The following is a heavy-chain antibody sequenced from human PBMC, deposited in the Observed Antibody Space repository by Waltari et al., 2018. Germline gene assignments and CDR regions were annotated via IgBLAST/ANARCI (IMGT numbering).Heavy chain of an antibody. V-gene: IGHV1-69*10. D-gene: IGHD6-19*01. CDR2: VIPLLNMP. CDR3: AGGGIAVPGEYGMDV. J-gene: IGHJ6*02. CDR1: GGTFGRYA. Sequence: QVQLVQSGSEVKKPGSSVKVPCRASGGTFGRYAFNWVRQDSGQGREWVGGVIPLLNMPRYGRKFQDRVTVTADISTNTAYMELTNLRPEDTALYYCAGGGIAVPGEYGMDVWGQGTTVTVSS.